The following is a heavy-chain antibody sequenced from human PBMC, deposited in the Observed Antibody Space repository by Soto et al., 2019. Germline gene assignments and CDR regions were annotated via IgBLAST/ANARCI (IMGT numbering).Heavy chain of an antibody. CDR1: GFTFSNAW. J-gene: IGHJ4*02. CDR3: TTDRSGGWIQLWFGGDFDY. V-gene: IGHV3-15*01. CDR2: IKSKTDGGTT. Sequence: GGSLRLSCAASGFTFSNAWMSWVRQAPGKGLEWVGRIKSKTDGGTTDYAAPVKGRFTISRDDSKNTLYLQMNSLKTEDTAVYYCTTDRSGGWIQLWFGGDFDYWGQGTLVTVSS. D-gene: IGHD5-18*01.